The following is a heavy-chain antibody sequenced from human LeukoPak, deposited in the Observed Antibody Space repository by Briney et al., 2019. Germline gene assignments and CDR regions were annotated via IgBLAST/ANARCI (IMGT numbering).Heavy chain of an antibody. CDR2: IIPIFGTA. CDR3: ARVDYGGKGGYFDY. V-gene: IGHV1-69*05. CDR1: GGTFSSYA. Sequence: SVKVSCKASGGTFSSYAISWVRQAPGQGLEGMGGIIPIFGTANYAQKFQGRVTITTDEPTSTAYMELSSLRSEDTAVYYCARVDYGGKGGYFDYWGQGTLVTVSS. J-gene: IGHJ4*02. D-gene: IGHD4-23*01.